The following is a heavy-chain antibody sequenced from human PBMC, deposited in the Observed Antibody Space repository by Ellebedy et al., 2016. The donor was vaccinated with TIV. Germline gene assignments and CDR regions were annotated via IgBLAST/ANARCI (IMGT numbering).Heavy chain of an antibody. CDR2: ISRSSSNT. CDR1: GLTFTGYS. J-gene: IGHJ4*02. Sequence: GESLKISCTASGLTFTGYSMNWVRQAPGKGLEWVSYISRSSSNTYYGDSAKGRFTISRDDAKNSLYLQMNNLRAEDTAVYYCARDWQTSGSGSYHIDSWGQGTLVTVSS. CDR3: ARDWQTSGSGSYHIDS. D-gene: IGHD3-10*01. V-gene: IGHV3-21*01.